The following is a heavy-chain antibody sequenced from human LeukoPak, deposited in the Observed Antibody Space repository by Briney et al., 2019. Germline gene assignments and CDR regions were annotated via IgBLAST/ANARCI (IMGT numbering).Heavy chain of an antibody. CDR2: ISYDGSNK. J-gene: IGHJ4*02. CDR1: GFTFSSYA. V-gene: IGHV3-30*04. CDR3: ASPGGIAAGLDY. Sequence: GKSLRLSCAASGFTFSSYAMHWVRQAPGKGLEWVAVISYDGSNKYYADSVKGRFTISRDNSKNTLYLQMNSLRAEDTAVYYCASPGGIAAGLDYWGQGTLVTVSS. D-gene: IGHD6-13*01.